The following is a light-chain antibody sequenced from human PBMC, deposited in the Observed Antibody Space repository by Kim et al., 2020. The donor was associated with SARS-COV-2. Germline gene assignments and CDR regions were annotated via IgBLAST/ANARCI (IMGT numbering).Light chain of an antibody. J-gene: IGKJ2*03. V-gene: IGKV1-5*03. CDR1: QSFNIW. CDR2: KTS. CDR3: QQYYSYSYS. Sequence: SASVGDRVTITCRASQSFNIWLAWYQQKPGKAPKLLIYKTSTLESVVPSRFSGSGSGTEFTLTISNLQPDDSATYYCQQYYSYSYSFGQGTKLEI.